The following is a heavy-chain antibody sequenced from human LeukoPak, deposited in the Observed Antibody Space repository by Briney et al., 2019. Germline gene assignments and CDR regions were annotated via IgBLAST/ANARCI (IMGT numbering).Heavy chain of an antibody. V-gene: IGHV3-23*01. D-gene: IGHD3-10*01. CDR1: GFTFSSYA. CDR3: AKARGREYGSGSRGDY. Sequence: GGSLRLSCAATGFTFSSYAMSWVRQAPGKGLEWVSAISGSGGSTYYADSVKGRFTISRDNSKNTLYLQMNSLRAEDTAVYYCAKARGREYGSGSRGDYWGQGTLVTVSS. J-gene: IGHJ4*02. CDR2: ISGSGGST.